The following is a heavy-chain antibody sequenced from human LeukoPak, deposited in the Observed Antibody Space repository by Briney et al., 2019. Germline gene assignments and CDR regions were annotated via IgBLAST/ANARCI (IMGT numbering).Heavy chain of an antibody. Sequence: ASVKVSCKASGYTFTGYYMHWVRQAPGQGLEWMGWINPNSGGTNYAQKFQGRVTMTGDTSISTAYMELSRLRSDDTAVYYCARDQTRIAAAGTSGYWGQGTLVTVSS. D-gene: IGHD6-13*01. CDR3: ARDQTRIAAAGTSGY. J-gene: IGHJ4*02. V-gene: IGHV1-2*02. CDR2: INPNSGGT. CDR1: GYTFTGYY.